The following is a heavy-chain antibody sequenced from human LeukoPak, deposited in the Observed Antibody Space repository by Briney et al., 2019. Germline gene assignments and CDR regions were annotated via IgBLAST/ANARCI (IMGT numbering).Heavy chain of an antibody. CDR2: IIPILGIA. D-gene: IGHD3-16*02. CDR1: GGTFSSYA. Sequence: SVKVSCKASGGTFSSYAISWVRQAPGQGLEWMGRIIPILGIANYAQKFQGRVTMTRNTSISTAYMELSSLRSEDTAVYYCARVFDYDYVWGSYRSNAFDIWGQGTMVTVSS. J-gene: IGHJ3*02. V-gene: IGHV1-69*04. CDR3: ARVFDYDYVWGSYRSNAFDI.